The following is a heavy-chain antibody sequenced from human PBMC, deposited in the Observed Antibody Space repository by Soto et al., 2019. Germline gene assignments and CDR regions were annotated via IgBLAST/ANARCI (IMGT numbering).Heavy chain of an antibody. D-gene: IGHD3-16*01. CDR1: GYNFIAYS. CDR2: MNPKSGHT. Sequence: ASVKVSCKASGYNFIAYSITWVRQAPGQGLEWMGWMNPKSGHTAHAQKIQGRVILTRDTSINTVYMELSSLTSGDTAVYFCARRITDGKFDSWGRGTQVTVSS. J-gene: IGHJ4*02. V-gene: IGHV1-8*01. CDR3: ARRITDGKFDS.